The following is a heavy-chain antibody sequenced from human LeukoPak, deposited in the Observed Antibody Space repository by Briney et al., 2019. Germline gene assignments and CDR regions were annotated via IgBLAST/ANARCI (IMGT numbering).Heavy chain of an antibody. CDR1: GFTVSDNF. CDR3: ARDSYGDLDS. Sequence: GGSLRLSCAVSGFTVSDNFMSWVRQAPGKGLEWVSIIYSGGSTYYADSVKGRFTISRDVPENTLFLQMNNLRAEDTATYYCARDSYGDLDSWGQGTLVIVSS. J-gene: IGHJ4*02. V-gene: IGHV3-53*01. D-gene: IGHD4/OR15-4a*01. CDR2: IYSGGST.